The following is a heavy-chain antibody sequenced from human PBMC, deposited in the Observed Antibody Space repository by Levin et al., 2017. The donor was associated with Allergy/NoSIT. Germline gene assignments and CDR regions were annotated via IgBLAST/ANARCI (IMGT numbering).Heavy chain of an antibody. D-gene: IGHD5-18*01. Sequence: PGGSLRLSCAASGFTFSSYGMHWVRQAPGKGLEWVAVISYDGSNKYYADSVKGRFTISRDNSKNTLYLQMNSLRAEDTAVYYCAKDLAATAMALYYYYYYMDVWGKGTTVTVSS. J-gene: IGHJ6*03. CDR3: AKDLAATAMALYYYYYYMDV. CDR1: GFTFSSYG. V-gene: IGHV3-30*18. CDR2: ISYDGSNK.